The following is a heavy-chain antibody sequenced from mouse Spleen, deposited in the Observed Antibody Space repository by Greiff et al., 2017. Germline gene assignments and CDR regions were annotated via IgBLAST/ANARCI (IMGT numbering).Heavy chain of an antibody. V-gene: IGHV3-6*02. J-gene: IGHJ1*01. CDR2: ISYDGSN. CDR3: ARLGPWYFDV. Sequence: EVKLVESGPGLVKPSQSLSLTCSVTGYSITSGYYWNWIRQFPGNKLEWMGYISYDGSNNYNPSLKNRISITRDTSKNQFFLKLNSVTTEDTATYYCARLGPWYFDVWGAGTTVTVSS. CDR1: GYSITSGYY. D-gene: IGHD4-1*01.